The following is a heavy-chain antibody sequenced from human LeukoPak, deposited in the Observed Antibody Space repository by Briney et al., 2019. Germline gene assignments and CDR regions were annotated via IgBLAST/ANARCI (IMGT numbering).Heavy chain of an antibody. Sequence: PSETLSLTCTVSGGSISSYYWSWIRQPPGKGLEWIGYIYYSGSTNYNPSLKSRVTISVDTSKNQFSLELSSVTAADTAVYYCARVRPGDGYNHAIDYWGQGTLVTVSS. V-gene: IGHV4-59*01. J-gene: IGHJ4*02. CDR3: ARVRPGDGYNHAIDY. D-gene: IGHD5-12*01. CDR1: GGSISSYY. CDR2: IYYSGST.